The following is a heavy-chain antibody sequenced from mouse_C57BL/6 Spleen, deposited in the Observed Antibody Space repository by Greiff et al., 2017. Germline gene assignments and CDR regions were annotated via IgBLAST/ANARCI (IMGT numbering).Heavy chain of an antibody. CDR3: ARCYGSSYYYAMDY. CDR2: IYPGDGDT. D-gene: IGHD1-1*01. CDR1: GYAFSSYW. Sequence: VQLQQSGAELVKPGASVKISCKASGYAFSSYWMNWVKQRPGKGLEWIGQIYPGDGDTNYNGKFKGKATLTADKSSSTAYMQISSLTSEDSAVYFCARCYGSSYYYAMDYWGQGTSVTVSS. V-gene: IGHV1-80*01. J-gene: IGHJ4*01.